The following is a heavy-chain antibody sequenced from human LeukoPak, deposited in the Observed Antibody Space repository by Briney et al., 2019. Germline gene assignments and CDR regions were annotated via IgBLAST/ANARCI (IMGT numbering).Heavy chain of an antibody. CDR2: IYYGENT. D-gene: IGHD3-22*01. CDR3: ARRDDSSGYHKIFDY. V-gene: IGHV4-39*01. CDR1: GGSISSGPYY. J-gene: IGHJ4*02. Sequence: SETLSLTCTVSGGSISSGPYYWGWIRQPPGKGLEWIGNIYYGENTYYNPSLKSRVTISIDTSKNQFYLKLSSLTAADTAVYYCARRDDSSGYHKIFDYWGPGTLVTVSS.